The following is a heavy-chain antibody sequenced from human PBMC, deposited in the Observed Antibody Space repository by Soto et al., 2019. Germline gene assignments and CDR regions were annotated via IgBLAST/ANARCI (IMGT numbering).Heavy chain of an antibody. CDR1: GGSFSGYY. CDR2: INHSGST. V-gene: IGHV4-34*01. J-gene: IGHJ5*02. Sequence: SETLSLTCAVYGGSFSGYYLSWIRQPPGKGLEWIGEINHSGSTNYNPSLKSRVTISVDTSKNQFSLKLSSVTAADTAVYYCAILQFSRWFDPWGQGTLVTVYS. CDR3: AILQFSRWFDP.